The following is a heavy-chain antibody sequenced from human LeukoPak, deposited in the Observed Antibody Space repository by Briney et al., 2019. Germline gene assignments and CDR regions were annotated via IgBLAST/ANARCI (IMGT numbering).Heavy chain of an antibody. J-gene: IGHJ5*02. CDR1: GFTFSSYA. V-gene: IGHV3-23*01. Sequence: PGGSLRLSCAASGFTFSSYAMSWVRQAPGKGLEWVSAISGGGGNTIYYADSVKGRVTISRDNAKNSLYLQMNSLRAEDTAVYYCAKDPYKSGRNWFDPWGQGTLVTVSS. CDR3: AKDPYKSGRNWFDP. D-gene: IGHD5-12*01. CDR2: ISGGGGNTI.